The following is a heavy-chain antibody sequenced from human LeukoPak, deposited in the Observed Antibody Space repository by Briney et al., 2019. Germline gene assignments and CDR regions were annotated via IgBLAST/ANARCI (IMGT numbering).Heavy chain of an antibody. CDR3: ASEPGAFDY. Sequence: SETLSLTCAVSGYSISSGYYWGWIRQPPGKGLEWIGSIYHSGSTYYNPSLKSRVTISVDTSKNQFSLKLSSVTAADTAVYCCASEPGAFDYWGQGTLVTVSS. J-gene: IGHJ4*02. CDR1: GYSISSGYY. CDR2: IYHSGST. D-gene: IGHD7-27*01. V-gene: IGHV4-38-2*01.